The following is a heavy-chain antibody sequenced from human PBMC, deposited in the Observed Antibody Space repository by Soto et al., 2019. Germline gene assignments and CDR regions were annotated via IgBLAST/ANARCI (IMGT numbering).Heavy chain of an antibody. V-gene: IGHV5-51*01. CDR2: IYPGDSDT. D-gene: IGHD5-18*01. Sequence: PGESLKISCKGSGYKPSTWHNFTSYWIAWVRQMPGEGLEWMGIIYPGDSDTRYSPSFQGQVTISADKSISTAYLQWSSLKASDTAMYYCARLGMKGGYSYGVYGMDVWGQGTTVTVSS. J-gene: IGHJ6*02. CDR1: GYKPSTWHNFTSYW. CDR3: ARLGMKGGYSYGVYGMDV.